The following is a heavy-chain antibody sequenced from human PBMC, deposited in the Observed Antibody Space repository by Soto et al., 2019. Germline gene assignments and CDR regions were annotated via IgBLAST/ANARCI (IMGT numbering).Heavy chain of an antibody. J-gene: IGHJ6*02. CDR2: INAGNGNT. D-gene: IGHD3-22*01. V-gene: IGHV1-3*01. CDR3: ARFYYDSSGYLPSPYYYYYGMDV. CDR1: GYTFTSYA. Sequence: ASVKVSCKASGYTFTSYAMHWVRQAPGQGLEWMGWINAGNGNTKYSQKFQGRVTITRDTSASTAYMELSSLRSEDTAVYYCARFYYDSSGYLPSPYYYYYGMDVWGQGTTVTVSS.